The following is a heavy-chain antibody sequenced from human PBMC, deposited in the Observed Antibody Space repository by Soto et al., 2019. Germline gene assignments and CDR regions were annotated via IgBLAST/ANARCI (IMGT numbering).Heavy chain of an antibody. Sequence: EVQLLESGGGLVQPGGSLRLSCAASGFTFSSYAMSWVRQAPGKGLEWVSGFSGSGGSTYFADFVKGRFTISRDNSKNTRYVKMNSRRAEDTAVYYGVGRDDYVASWGAFDIWGQGTMVTFSS. CDR3: VGRDDYVASWGAFDI. J-gene: IGHJ3*02. CDR2: FSGSGGST. CDR1: GFTFSSYA. V-gene: IGHV3-23*01. D-gene: IGHD3-16*01.